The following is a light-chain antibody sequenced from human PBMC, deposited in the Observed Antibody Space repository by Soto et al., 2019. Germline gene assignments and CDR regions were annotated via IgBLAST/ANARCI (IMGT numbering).Light chain of an antibody. CDR1: QDIKKF. J-gene: IGKJ1*01. CDR3: QKYDRAPAM. V-gene: IGKV1-27*01. CDR2: AAS. Sequence: DIQLTQSPSSLSASLGDRVTITCRASQDIKKFLAWYQQRPGKVPDLLIYAASTLRSGVPSRFSGNASGTDFSFTISSLQPEDVATYYCQKYDRAPAMFGQGTMVDIK.